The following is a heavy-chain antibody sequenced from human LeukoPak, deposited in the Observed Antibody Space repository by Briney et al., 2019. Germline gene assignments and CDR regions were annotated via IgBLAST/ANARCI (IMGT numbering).Heavy chain of an antibody. CDR1: GASISSGDINSGDYA. CDR2: IYRDGST. D-gene: IGHD3-9*01. J-gene: IGHJ3*01. Sequence: SETLSLTCAVSGASISSGDINSGDYAWSWIRQPPGKGLEWIGHIYRDGSTFYNPSLKSRVTMSVDRSKNHFSLKQSSVTAADTAVYYCARYDILPGAHDGFDLWGHGTRVTVSS. CDR3: ARYDILPGAHDGFDL. V-gene: IGHV4-30-2*01.